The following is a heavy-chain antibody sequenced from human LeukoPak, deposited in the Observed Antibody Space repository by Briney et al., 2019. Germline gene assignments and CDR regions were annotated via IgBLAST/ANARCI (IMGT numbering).Heavy chain of an antibody. CDR1: GDSFSSGGYS. V-gene: IGHV4-31*03. Sequence: SETLSLTCSVSGDSFSSGGYSWIRQLPGMGLEWIGYVFPSGKTYYQTSLKSRVTISLDMPKNQFSLRLSSVTAADTAVYYCARARTQFSDGSGLNWFDPWGQGTLVTVSS. CDR2: VFPSGKT. CDR3: ARARTQFSDGSGLNWFDP. D-gene: IGHD3-22*01. J-gene: IGHJ5*02.